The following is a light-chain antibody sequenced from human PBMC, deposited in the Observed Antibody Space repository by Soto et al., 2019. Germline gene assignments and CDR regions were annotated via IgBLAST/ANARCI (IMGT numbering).Light chain of an antibody. CDR1: QSIINW. V-gene: IGKV1-5*03. J-gene: IGKJ1*01. Sequence: DIQMTQSPSTLSASIGDRVTITCRASQSIINWLAWYQQKPGKAPKRLIYKASSLESGVLSRFSGSGSGTEFTLTISSLQPDDFATYYCQQYNSYPWTFGQGTKVEIK. CDR2: KAS. CDR3: QQYNSYPWT.